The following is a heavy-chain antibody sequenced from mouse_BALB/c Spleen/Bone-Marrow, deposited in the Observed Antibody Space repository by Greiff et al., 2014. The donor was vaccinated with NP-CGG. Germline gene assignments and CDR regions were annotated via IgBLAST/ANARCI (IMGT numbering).Heavy chain of an antibody. Sequence: QVQLQQSGAELVKPGASVKLSCKASGYTFTSYDINWVRQRPEQGLEWIGWIFPGDNSTKYNEKFKGKATLTTDKSSSTAYMQLSRMTSEDSVVEFGAHDGLLSGMDYWGQGTSVTVSS. J-gene: IGHJ4*01. CDR3: AHDGLLSGMDY. V-gene: IGHV1-85*01. D-gene: IGHD2-3*01. CDR2: IFPGDNST. CDR1: GYTFTSYD.